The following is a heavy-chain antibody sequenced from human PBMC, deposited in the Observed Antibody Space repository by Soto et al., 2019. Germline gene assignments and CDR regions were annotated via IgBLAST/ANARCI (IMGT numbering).Heavy chain of an antibody. Sequence: GASVKVSCKASGYTFTSYAMHWVRQAPGQRLEWMGRINASSGSTKYAQKFQGRVTMTRDTSTSTAYMELSSLRSEDTAVYYCARVRGGSRSYYYYGMDVWGQGTTVTVSS. J-gene: IGHJ6*02. V-gene: IGHV1-3*01. D-gene: IGHD3-10*01. CDR3: ARVRGGSRSYYYYGMDV. CDR1: GYTFTSYA. CDR2: INASSGST.